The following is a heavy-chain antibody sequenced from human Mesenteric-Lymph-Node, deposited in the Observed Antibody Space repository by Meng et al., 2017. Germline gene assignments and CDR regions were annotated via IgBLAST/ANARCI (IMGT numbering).Heavy chain of an antibody. CDR3: ARDRKGEELLWFGELAYYYGMDV. V-gene: IGHV3-7*01. CDR1: GFTFRNSW. D-gene: IGHD3-10*01. CDR2: IKQDGSEK. Sequence: GESLKISCAASGFTFRNSWMGWVRQAPGKGLEWVANIKQDGSEKYYVDSVKGRFTISRDNAKNSLYLQMNSLRAEDTAVYYCARDRKGEELLWFGELAYYYGMDVWGQGTTVTVSS. J-gene: IGHJ6*02.